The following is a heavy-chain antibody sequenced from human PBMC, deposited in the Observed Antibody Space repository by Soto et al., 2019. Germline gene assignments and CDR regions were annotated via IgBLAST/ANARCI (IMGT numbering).Heavy chain of an antibody. CDR3: TTNNDRYYYYYGMDV. V-gene: IGHV3-15*07. Sequence: EVQLVESGGGLVKPGGSLRLSCAASGFTFSNAWMNWVRQAPGKGLEWVGRIKSKTDGGTTDYAAPVKGRFTISRDDSKNTLYLQMNSLKTEDTAVYYCTTNNDRYYYYYGMDVWGQGTTVTVSS. D-gene: IGHD1-1*01. J-gene: IGHJ6*02. CDR2: IKSKTDGGTT. CDR1: GFTFSNAW.